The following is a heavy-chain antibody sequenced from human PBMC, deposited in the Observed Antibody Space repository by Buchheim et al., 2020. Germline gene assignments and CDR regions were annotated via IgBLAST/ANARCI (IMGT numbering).Heavy chain of an antibody. CDR1: GYTFTGYY. D-gene: IGHD3-10*01. CDR3: ARADMVWFGEARHYFDY. CDR2: IDPNSGGT. Sequence: QVQLVQSGAEVKKPGASVKVSCKASGYTFTGYYMHWVRQAPGQGLEWMGWIDPNSGGTNYAQKFQGWVTMTRDTSISTAYMELSRLRSDDTAVYYCARADMVWFGEARHYFDYWGQGTL. J-gene: IGHJ4*02. V-gene: IGHV1-2*04.